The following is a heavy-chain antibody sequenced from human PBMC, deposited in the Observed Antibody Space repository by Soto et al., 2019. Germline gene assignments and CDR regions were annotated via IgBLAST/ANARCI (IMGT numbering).Heavy chain of an antibody. CDR1: GFTFSSYA. V-gene: IGHV3-30-3*01. D-gene: IGHD3-10*01. J-gene: IGHJ3*02. CDR3: ARDYYGSGSYPNDAFDI. CDR2: ISYDGSNK. Sequence: QVQLVESGGGVVQPGRSLRLSCAASGFTFSSYAMHWVRQAPGKGLEWVAVISYDGSNKYYADSVKGRFTISRDNSKNTLYLQRNSLRAEDTAVYYCARDYYGSGSYPNDAFDIWGQGTMVTVSS.